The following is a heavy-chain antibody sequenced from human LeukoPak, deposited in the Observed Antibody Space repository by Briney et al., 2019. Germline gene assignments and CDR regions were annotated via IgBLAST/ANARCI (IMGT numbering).Heavy chain of an antibody. J-gene: IGHJ4*02. CDR2: IYYSGST. CDR3: ARGKAAKNYDFWSGPDPPYYFDY. Sequence: PSETLSLTCTVSGGSISSGGYYWSWIRQHPGKGLEWSGYIYYSGSTYYNPSLKSRVTISVDTSKNQFSLKRSSVTAADTAVYYCARGKAAKNYDFWSGPDPPYYFDYWGQGTLVTVSS. D-gene: IGHD3-3*01. CDR1: GGSISSGGYY. V-gene: IGHV4-31*03.